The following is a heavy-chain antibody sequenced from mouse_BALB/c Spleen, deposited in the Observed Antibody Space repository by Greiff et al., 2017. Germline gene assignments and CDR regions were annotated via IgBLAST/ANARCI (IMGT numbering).Heavy chain of an antibody. CDR1: GYTFTGYG. CDR2: IHPGSGDT. J-gene: IGHJ3*01. D-gene: IGHD1-1*01. CDR3: SLLLRFAY. V-gene: IGHV1-15*01. Sequence: QVQLQQSGAELVRPGASVKMSCKASGYTFTGYGMHWVKQRPVHGLEWIGAIHPGSGDTAYNQKFKGKATLTADKSSSTAYMELSSLTSEDSAVYYCSLLLRFAYWGQGTLVTVSA.